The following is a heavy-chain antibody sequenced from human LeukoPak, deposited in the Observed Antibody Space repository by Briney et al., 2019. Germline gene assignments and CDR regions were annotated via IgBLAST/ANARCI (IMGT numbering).Heavy chain of an antibody. D-gene: IGHD5-18*01. CDR2: IWYDGSNK. V-gene: IGHV3-33*01. J-gene: IGHJ3*02. CDR1: GFTFSSYG. Sequence: QSGGSLRLSCAASGFTFSSYGMHWVRQAPGKGLEWVAVIWYDGSNKYYADSVKGRFTISRDNSKNTLYLQMNSLRAEDTAVYYCARSLLEGGYSYAYDAFDIWGQGTMVTVSS. CDR3: ARSLLEGGYSYAYDAFDI.